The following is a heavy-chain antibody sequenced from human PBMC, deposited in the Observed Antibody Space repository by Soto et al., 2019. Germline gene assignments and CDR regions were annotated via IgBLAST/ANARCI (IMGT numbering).Heavy chain of an antibody. CDR1: GFIFSTYA. J-gene: IGHJ4*02. CDR2: LFGNGGGI. D-gene: IGHD3-3*01. V-gene: IGHV3-23*01. CDR3: VKDRHPDGFWPFDH. Sequence: VQLLESGGGLVQPGGSLRLSCVGSGFIFSTYAMSWVRQAPGRGLEWVAGLFGNGGGIEYADLVKGRFTISRDNSKNTLYLQLNSLRAEDTATYYCVKDRHPDGFWPFDHWGQGTLNTVSS.